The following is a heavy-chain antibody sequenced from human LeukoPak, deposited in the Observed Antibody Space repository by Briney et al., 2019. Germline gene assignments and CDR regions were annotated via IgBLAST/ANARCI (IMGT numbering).Heavy chain of an antibody. V-gene: IGHV1-8*01. CDR2: MNPDSGDT. CDR1: GYTLTSYD. J-gene: IGHJ4*02. Sequence: ASVKVSCKASGYTLTSYDINWVRQATGQGLEWMGWMNPDSGDTGYAQKFQGRVTMTRDTSISTAFMELSSLGSDDTAIYYCARGLGDYNTDWFPVSGYWGQGTLVTVSS. CDR3: ARGLGDYNTDWFPVSGY. D-gene: IGHD3-9*01.